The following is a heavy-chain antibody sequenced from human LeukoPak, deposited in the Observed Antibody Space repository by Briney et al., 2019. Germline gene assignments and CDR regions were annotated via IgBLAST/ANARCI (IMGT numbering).Heavy chain of an antibody. CDR3: ARVGRGVRMYYGMDV. CDR2: IYSGGNT. J-gene: IGHJ6*02. V-gene: IGHV3-66*01. Sequence: GGSLRLSCAASGFTVSSNYMNWVRQAPGKGLEWVSIIYSGGNTYYADSVKGRFTISRDNSKNTLYLQMNSLRVEDTAVYYCARVGRGVRMYYGMDVWGQGTTVTVSS. D-gene: IGHD3-10*01. CDR1: GFTVSSNY.